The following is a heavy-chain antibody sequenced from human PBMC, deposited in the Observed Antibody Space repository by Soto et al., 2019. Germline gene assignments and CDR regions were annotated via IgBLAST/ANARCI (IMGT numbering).Heavy chain of an antibody. V-gene: IGHV1-69*01. CDR1: GGTFSSYA. Sequence: QVQLVQSGAEVKKPGSSVKVSCKASGGTFSSYAISWVRQAPGQGLEWMGGIIHIFGTADYAQKFQGRGTITADESTSTAYMERSSLRSEDTAVYYCARALYSYGYSPGYYYNCMDVWGQGTTVTVSS. CDR3: ARALYSYGYSPGYYYNCMDV. CDR2: IIHIFGTA. J-gene: IGHJ6*02. D-gene: IGHD5-18*01.